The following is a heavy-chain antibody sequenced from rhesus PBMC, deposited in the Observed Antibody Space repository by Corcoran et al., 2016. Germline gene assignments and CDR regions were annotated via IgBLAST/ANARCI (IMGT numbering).Heavy chain of an antibody. CDR1: GFSFSDYY. D-gene: IGHD7-45*01. CDR3: ARADWGTFDY. Sequence: EVQLVESGGGLAKPGGSLRLSCAASGFSFSDYYMYWVRQAPGKVVELVSGISYYCGSTYYADSGKGRFTISRENAKNTLYRQMDSLRAEDTAVYYCARADWGTFDYWGQGVLVTVSS. J-gene: IGHJ4*01. V-gene: IGHV3S18*01. CDR2: ISYYCGST.